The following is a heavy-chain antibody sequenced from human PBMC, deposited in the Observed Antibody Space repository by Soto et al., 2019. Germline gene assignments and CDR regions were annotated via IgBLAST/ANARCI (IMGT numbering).Heavy chain of an antibody. CDR2: IYYSGST. J-gene: IGHJ6*02. V-gene: IGHV4-59*01. D-gene: IGHD3-16*01. CDR1: GGSISSYY. Sequence: SETLSLTCTVSGGSISSYYWSWIRQPPGKGLEWIGYIYYSGSTNYNPSLKSRVTISVDTSKNQFSLKLSSVTAADTAVYYCARDGGRYYGMDVWGQGTTVTVSS. CDR3: ARDGGRYYGMDV.